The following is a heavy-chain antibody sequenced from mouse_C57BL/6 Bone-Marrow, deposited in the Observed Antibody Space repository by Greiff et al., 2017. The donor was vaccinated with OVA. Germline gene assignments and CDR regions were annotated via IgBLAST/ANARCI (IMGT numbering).Heavy chain of an antibody. CDR1: GFSLTSYG. D-gene: IGHD2-1*01. CDR3: AKKDYYGNYDAMDY. CDR2: IWSGGST. Sequence: VQLQQSGPGLVQPSQSLSITCTVSGFSLTSYGVHWVRQPPGKGLEWLGVIWSGGSTDYNAAFISRLSISKDNSKSQVFFKMNSLQADDTAIYYCAKKDYYGNYDAMDYWGQGTSVTVSS. J-gene: IGHJ4*01. V-gene: IGHV2-4*01.